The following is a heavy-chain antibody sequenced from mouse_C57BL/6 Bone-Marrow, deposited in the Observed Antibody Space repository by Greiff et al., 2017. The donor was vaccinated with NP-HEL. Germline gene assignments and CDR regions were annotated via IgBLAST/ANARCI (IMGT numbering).Heavy chain of an antibody. CDR3: ARDGYYEVWFAY. D-gene: IGHD2-3*01. V-gene: IGHV3-6*01. Sequence: EVQVVESGPGLVKPSQSLSLTCSVTGYSITSGYYWNWIRQFPGNKLEWMGYISYDGSNNYNPSLKNRISITRDTSKNQFFLKLNSVTTEDTATYYCARDGYYEVWFAYWGQGTLVTVSA. CDR2: ISYDGSN. J-gene: IGHJ3*01. CDR1: GYSITSGYY.